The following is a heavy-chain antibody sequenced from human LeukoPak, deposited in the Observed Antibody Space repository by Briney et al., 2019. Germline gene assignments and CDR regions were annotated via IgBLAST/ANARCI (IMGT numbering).Heavy chain of an antibody. CDR3: AGGVNCTNGVCYTHYFDY. D-gene: IGHD2-8*01. CDR1: GGTFSSYA. J-gene: IGHJ4*02. Sequence: SVKVSCKASGGTFSSYAISWVRQAPGQGLEWMGGMISIFGTANVAQKSQGRVTSTTDESTSTAYMELSSLRSEDTAVYYCAGGVNCTNGVCYTHYFDYWGQGTLVTVSS. CDR2: MISIFGTA. V-gene: IGHV1-69*05.